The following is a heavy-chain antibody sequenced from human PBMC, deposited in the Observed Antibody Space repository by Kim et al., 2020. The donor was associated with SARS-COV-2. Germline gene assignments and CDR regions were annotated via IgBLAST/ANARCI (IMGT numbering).Heavy chain of an antibody. CDR3: SREIVDLVGPNVDY. J-gene: IGHJ4*02. Sequence: GGSLRLSCAGSGFTFSNHGMHWVRQAPGKGLVWVARIYSDVSSTTYADSVKGRFTISRDNAKNTLYLQMNSLRAEDTAVYYCSREIVDLVGPNVDYWGQGIPVTVS. CDR1: GFTFSNHG. D-gene: IGHD1-26*01. CDR2: IYSDVSST. V-gene: IGHV3-74*01.